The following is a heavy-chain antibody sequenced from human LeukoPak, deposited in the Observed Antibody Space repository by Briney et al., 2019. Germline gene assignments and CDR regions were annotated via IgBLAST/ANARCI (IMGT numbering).Heavy chain of an antibody. CDR3: AGSGEGLNLMGPRT. D-gene: IGHD1-26*01. J-gene: IGHJ5*02. CDR1: GGSISSYY. V-gene: IGHV4-59*01. Sequence: SETLSLTCAVSGGSISSYYWSWIRQPPGKGLEWIGYIYYSGSTNYNPSLKSRVTISVDTSKNQLPLKLSSVTAADTAVYYCAGSGEGLNLMGPRTWGQGTLVAVSS. CDR2: IYYSGST.